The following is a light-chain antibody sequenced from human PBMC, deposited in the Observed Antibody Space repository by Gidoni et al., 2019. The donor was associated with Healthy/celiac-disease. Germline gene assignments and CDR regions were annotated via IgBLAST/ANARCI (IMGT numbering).Light chain of an antibody. Sequence: SYELTQPPSVYVSPGQTARLTCSGDALPKQYAYWYQQKPGQAPVLVIYKDSERPSGIPERFSGSSSGTTVTLTISGVQAEDEADYYCQSADSSGTYVFGTGTKITVL. CDR2: KDS. CDR1: ALPKQY. J-gene: IGLJ1*01. V-gene: IGLV3-25*03. CDR3: QSADSSGTYV.